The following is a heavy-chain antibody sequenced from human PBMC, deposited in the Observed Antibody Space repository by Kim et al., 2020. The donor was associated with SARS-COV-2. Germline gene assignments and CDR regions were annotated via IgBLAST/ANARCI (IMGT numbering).Heavy chain of an antibody. Sequence: NPNYTPSLKSRVTLSVDTSRKHFSLKLRSVTAADTAIYYCARLAPNSRDYWGQGTLVTVSS. V-gene: IGHV4-39*01. CDR2: NP. J-gene: IGHJ4*02. CDR3: ARLAPNSRDY. D-gene: IGHD3-22*01.